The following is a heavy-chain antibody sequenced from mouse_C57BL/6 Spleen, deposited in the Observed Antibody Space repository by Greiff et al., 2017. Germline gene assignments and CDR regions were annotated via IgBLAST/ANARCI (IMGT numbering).Heavy chain of an antibody. V-gene: IGHV1-69*01. CDR1: GYTFTSYW. CDR3: ARATTRYFDV. J-gene: IGHJ1*03. CDR2: IDPSDSYT. Sequence: VQLQQPGPELVMPGASVKLSCKASGYTFTSYWMHWVKQRHGQGLEWIGEIDPSDSYTNYNQKFKGKSTLTVDKSSSTAYMQLSSLTSEDSAVYYCARATTRYFDVWGTGTTVTVSS.